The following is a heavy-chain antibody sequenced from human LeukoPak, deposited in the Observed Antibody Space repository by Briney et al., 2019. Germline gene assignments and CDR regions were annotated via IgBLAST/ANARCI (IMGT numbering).Heavy chain of an antibody. CDR1: GFTFSSYG. D-gene: IGHD2-15*01. CDR3: ARDVGYCSGGSCSRPVTTSRYFDY. J-gene: IGHJ4*02. V-gene: IGHV3-30*03. CDR2: ISNDGSNK. Sequence: GGSLRLSCAASGFTFSSYGMHWVRQAPGKGLEWVAVISNDGSNKYYADSVKGRFTISRDNSKNTLYLQMNSLRAEDTAVYYCARDVGYCSGGSCSRPVTTSRYFDYWGQGTLVTVSS.